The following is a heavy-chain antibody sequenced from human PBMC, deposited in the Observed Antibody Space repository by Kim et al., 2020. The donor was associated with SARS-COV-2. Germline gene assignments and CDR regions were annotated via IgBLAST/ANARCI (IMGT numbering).Heavy chain of an antibody. J-gene: IGHJ2*01. Sequence: GGSLRLSCAASGFTFSDYYMSWIRQAPGKGLEWVSYISSSGSTIYYADSVKGRFTISRDNAKNSLYLQMNSLRAEDTAVYYCARDFLPIVGWYFDLWGRGTLVTVSS. D-gene: IGHD3-22*01. V-gene: IGHV3-11*01. CDR3: ARDFLPIVGWYFDL. CDR1: GFTFSDYY. CDR2: ISSSGSTI.